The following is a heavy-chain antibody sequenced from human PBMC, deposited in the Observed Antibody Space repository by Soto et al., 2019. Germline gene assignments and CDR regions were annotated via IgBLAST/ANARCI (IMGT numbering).Heavy chain of an antibody. CDR1: GGTFSSYT. V-gene: IGHV1-69*08. CDR2: IIPILGIA. D-gene: IGHD3-10*01. Sequence: QVQLVQSGAEVKKPGSSVKVSCKASGGTFSSYTISWVRQAPGQGLEWMGRIIPILGIANYAQKFQGRVTITADKSTSTAYMELSSLRYEDTAVYYCARDRGSGSYDYWGQGTLVTVSS. J-gene: IGHJ4*02. CDR3: ARDRGSGSYDY.